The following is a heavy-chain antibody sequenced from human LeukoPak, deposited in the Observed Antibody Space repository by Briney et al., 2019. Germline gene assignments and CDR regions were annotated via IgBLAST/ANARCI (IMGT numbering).Heavy chain of an antibody. CDR1: GFTFSSYW. Sequence: GGPLRLSCAASGFTFSSYWMHWVRQAPGKGLVWVSRIKSDGSTNYADSVKGRFTISRDNAKNTVSLQMNSLRPEDTGVYYCSRAPSEIGGYYPEYFRHWGQGTLVTVSS. J-gene: IGHJ1*01. CDR2: IKSDGST. CDR3: SRAPSEIGGYYPEYFRH. D-gene: IGHD3-22*01. V-gene: IGHV3-74*01.